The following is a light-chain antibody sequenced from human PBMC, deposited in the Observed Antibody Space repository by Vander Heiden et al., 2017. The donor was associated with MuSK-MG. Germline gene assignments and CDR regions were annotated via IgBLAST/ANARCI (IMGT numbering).Light chain of an antibody. CDR1: QSGLDSYNNTND. Sequence: DIVMTQSPSSLAVSLGERVTINCKSSQSGLDSYNNTNDLAWYQQKPGQPPKLLIYCASTRESGVPDRFSGSGSGTDFTLTISSLQAEDVAVYYCQQDYSTPITFGQGTRLEIK. CDR3: QQDYSTPIT. CDR2: CAS. V-gene: IGKV4-1*01. J-gene: IGKJ5*01.